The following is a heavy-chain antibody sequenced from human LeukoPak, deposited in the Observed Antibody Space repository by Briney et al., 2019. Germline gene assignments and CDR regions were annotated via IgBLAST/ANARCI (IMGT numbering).Heavy chain of an antibody. CDR2: IYYSGST. Sequence: TSETLSLTCTVSGGSVSSVSYYWSWIRQPPGKGLEWIGYIYYSGSTNYNPSLKSRVTISVDTSKNQFSLKLSSVTAADTAVYYCAREGNYDSSGYIDYWGQGTLVTVSS. V-gene: IGHV4-61*01. CDR3: AREGNYDSSGYIDY. J-gene: IGHJ4*02. D-gene: IGHD3-22*01. CDR1: GGSVSSVSYY.